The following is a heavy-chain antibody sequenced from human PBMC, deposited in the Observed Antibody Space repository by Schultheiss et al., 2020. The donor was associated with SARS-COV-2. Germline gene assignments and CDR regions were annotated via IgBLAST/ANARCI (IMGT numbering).Heavy chain of an antibody. CDR2: ISYDGSNK. J-gene: IGHJ4*02. Sequence: GGSLRLSCAASGFTFSSYGMHWVRQAPGKGLEWVAVISYDGSNKYYADSVKGRFTISRDNAKNSLYLQMNSLRAEDTAVYYCARAPYGDPYYFDYWGQGTLVTVSS. D-gene: IGHD4-17*01. CDR3: ARAPYGDPYYFDY. CDR1: GFTFSSYG. V-gene: IGHV3-30*03.